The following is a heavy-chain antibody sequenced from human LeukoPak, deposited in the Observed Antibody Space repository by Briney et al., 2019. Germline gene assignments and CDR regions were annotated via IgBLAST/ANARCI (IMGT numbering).Heavy chain of an antibody. CDR1: GGSISSYY. D-gene: IGHD3-3*01. J-gene: IGHJ5*02. V-gene: IGHV4-59*08. CDR2: IYYSGST. CDR3: ARHNYDGWFDP. Sequence: SETLSLTCTVSGGSISSYYWSWIRQPPGKGLEGIGYIYYSGSTNYNPSLKSRVTISVDTSKNQFSLKLSSVTAADTAVYYCARHNYDGWFDPWGQGTLVTVSS.